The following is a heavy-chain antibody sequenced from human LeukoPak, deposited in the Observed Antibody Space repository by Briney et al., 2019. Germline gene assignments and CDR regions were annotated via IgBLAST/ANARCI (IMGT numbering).Heavy chain of an antibody. J-gene: IGHJ4*02. Sequence: GGSLRLSCAASGFTFSSYWMSWVRQAPGKGLEWVANIKQDGSEKYYVDSVKGRFTISRDNAKNSLYLQMNSLRAEDTAVYYCAVGNHYDFWSGYSFDYWGQGTLVTVSS. CDR2: IKQDGSEK. CDR1: GFTFSSYW. CDR3: AVGNHYDFWSGYSFDY. D-gene: IGHD3-3*01. V-gene: IGHV3-7*03.